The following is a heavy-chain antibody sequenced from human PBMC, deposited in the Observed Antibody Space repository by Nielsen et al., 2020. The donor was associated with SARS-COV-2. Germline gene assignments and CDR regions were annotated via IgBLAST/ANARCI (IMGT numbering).Heavy chain of an antibody. CDR3: ARGRVMGYCSGASCSPFDY. D-gene: IGHD2-15*01. Sequence: SETLSLTCTVSGGSISSYYWSWIRQPAGKGLEWIGRIYTSGSTNYNPSLKSRVTMSVDTSKNQFSLKLSSVTAADTAVYYCARGRVMGYCSGASCSPFDYWGQGTLVTVSS. J-gene: IGHJ4*02. CDR1: GGSISSYY. V-gene: IGHV4-4*07. CDR2: IYTSGST.